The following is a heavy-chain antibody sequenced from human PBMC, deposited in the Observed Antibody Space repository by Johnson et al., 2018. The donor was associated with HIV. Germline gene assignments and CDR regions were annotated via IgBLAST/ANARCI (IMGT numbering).Heavy chain of an antibody. CDR2: ISYDGSNK. J-gene: IGHJ3*01. Sequence: QVQLVESGGGVVQPGRSLRLSCAASRFTFSSYAMHWVRQAPGKGLEWVAVISYDGSNKYYADSVKGRFTISRDNSENTLYLQMNSLRAEDTAVYYCARIDYSNYEEAFDLWGQGTMVTVSS. CDR3: ARIDYSNYEEAFDL. D-gene: IGHD4-11*01. CDR1: RFTFSSYA. V-gene: IGHV3-30*14.